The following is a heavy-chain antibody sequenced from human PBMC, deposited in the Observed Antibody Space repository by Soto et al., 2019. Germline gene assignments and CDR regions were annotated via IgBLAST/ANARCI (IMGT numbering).Heavy chain of an antibody. V-gene: IGHV4-31*03. CDR3: ARGVLGIAAAGHFDS. Sequence: SETLSLTCTVSGGSISSGGYYWSWIRQHPGKGLEWIGYIYYSGSTYYNPSLKSRVTISVDTSKNQFSLKLSSVTAADTAVYYCARGVLGIAAAGHFDSWGQGTLVTVSS. CDR2: IYYSGST. J-gene: IGHJ4*02. D-gene: IGHD6-13*01. CDR1: GGSISSGGYY.